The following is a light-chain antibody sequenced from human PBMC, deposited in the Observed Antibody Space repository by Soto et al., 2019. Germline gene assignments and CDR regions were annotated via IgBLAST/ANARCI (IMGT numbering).Light chain of an antibody. CDR2: YDS. CDR1: KIGSKS. Sequence: SYELTQPPSVSVATGKTARITCGGNKIGSKSVHWYQQKPGQAPVPVIYYDSDRPSGIPERFSGSNSGNTATLTTSRVEAGDEADYYCQVWDSSSDHPGVFGGGTKLSLL. V-gene: IGLV3-21*04. CDR3: QVWDSSSDHPGV. J-gene: IGLJ2*01.